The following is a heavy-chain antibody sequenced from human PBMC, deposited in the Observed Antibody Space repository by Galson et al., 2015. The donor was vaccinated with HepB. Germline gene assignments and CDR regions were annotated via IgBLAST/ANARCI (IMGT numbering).Heavy chain of an antibody. V-gene: IGHV3-23*01. J-gene: IGHJ3*02. Sequence: SLRLSCAASGFTFSSYAMSWVRQAPGKGLEWVSAISGSGGSTYYADSVKGRFTISRDNSKNTLYLQMNSLRAEDTAVYYCAKAQKSSSWYSDHAFDIWGQGTMVTVSS. CDR2: ISGSGGST. CDR1: GFTFSSYA. D-gene: IGHD6-13*01. CDR3: AKAQKSSSWYSDHAFDI.